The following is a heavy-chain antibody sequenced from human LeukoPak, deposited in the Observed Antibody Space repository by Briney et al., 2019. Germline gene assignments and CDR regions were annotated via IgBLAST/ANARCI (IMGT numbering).Heavy chain of an antibody. D-gene: IGHD2-2*01. CDR1: GGPISSSSYY. CDR2: IYYSGST. CDR3: ARLVVPAAMIDY. Sequence: PSETLSLTCTVSGGPISSSSYYWGWIRQPPGKGLEWIGSIYYSGSTYYNPSLKSRVTISVDTSKNQFSLKLSSVTAADTAVYYCARLVVPAAMIDYWGQGTLVTVSS. V-gene: IGHV4-39*01. J-gene: IGHJ4*02.